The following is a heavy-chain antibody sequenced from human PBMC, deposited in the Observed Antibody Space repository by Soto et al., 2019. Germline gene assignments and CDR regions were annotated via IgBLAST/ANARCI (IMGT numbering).Heavy chain of an antibody. CDR2: IYFSGIT. Sequence: SETLSLTCNVSGGSISSTSYYWGWIRQPPGKGLEWIGSIYFSGITYYNPSLKSRVTISADTSKNQFSLKLSSVTAADTAVYYCARQGRYDSSGYRYFFDSWGQGTLVTVSS. CDR3: ARQGRYDSSGYRYFFDS. D-gene: IGHD3-22*01. CDR1: GGSISSTSYY. V-gene: IGHV4-39*01. J-gene: IGHJ4*02.